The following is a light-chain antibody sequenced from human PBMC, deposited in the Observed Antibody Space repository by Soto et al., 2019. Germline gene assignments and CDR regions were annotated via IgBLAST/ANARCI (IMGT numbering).Light chain of an antibody. J-gene: IGKJ3*01. CDR2: KAS. V-gene: IGKV1-5*03. Sequence: DIQMTQSPSTLSAPVGDRVTITCRASQSISSWLAWYQQKPGKAPKLLIYKASSLESGVPSRFSGSGSGTEFTLTISSLQPDDFATYYCQQYNSYLGTFGPGTKVDIK. CDR1: QSISSW. CDR3: QQYNSYLGT.